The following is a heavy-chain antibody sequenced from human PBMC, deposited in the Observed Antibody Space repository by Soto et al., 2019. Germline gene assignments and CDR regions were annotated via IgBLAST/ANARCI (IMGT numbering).Heavy chain of an antibody. CDR3: ARDRESEIDY. Sequence: ASVKVSCKASGYTFTSYGISWVRQAPGQGLEWMGWISPNNGNTNYAQKFQGRVTMTRDTSTSTAYMELSRLRSDDTAVYYCARDRESEIDYWGQGTLVTVSS. CDR2: ISPNNGNT. V-gene: IGHV1-18*01. CDR1: GYTFTSYG. D-gene: IGHD3-10*01. J-gene: IGHJ4*02.